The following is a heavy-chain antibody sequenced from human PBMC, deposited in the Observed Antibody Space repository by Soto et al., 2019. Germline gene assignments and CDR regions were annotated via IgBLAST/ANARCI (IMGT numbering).Heavy chain of an antibody. CDR2: ISAYNGNT. Sequence: ASVKVSCKASGYTFTSYGISWVRQAPGQGLEWMGWISAYNGNTNYAQKLQGRVTMTTDTSTSTAYMELRSLRSDDTAVYYCVGTSITMVRGVIILGWFDPWGQGTLVTVSS. V-gene: IGHV1-18*01. J-gene: IGHJ5*02. D-gene: IGHD3-10*01. CDR1: GYTFTSYG. CDR3: VGTSITMVRGVIILGWFDP.